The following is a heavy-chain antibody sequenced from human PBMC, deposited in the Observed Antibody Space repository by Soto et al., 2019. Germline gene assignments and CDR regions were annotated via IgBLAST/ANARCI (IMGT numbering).Heavy chain of an antibody. J-gene: IGHJ3*02. CDR2: ISYDGSNK. CDR3: AKVLNYGDYVGYAFDI. Sequence: GGSLRLSCAASGFTFSTYGMHWVRQAPGKGLEWVAVISYDGSNKYYADSVKGRFTISRDNSKNMLYLQMNSLRIEDTAVYYCAKVLNYGDYVGYAFDIWGQGTMVTVSS. D-gene: IGHD4-17*01. V-gene: IGHV3-30*18. CDR1: GFTFSTYG.